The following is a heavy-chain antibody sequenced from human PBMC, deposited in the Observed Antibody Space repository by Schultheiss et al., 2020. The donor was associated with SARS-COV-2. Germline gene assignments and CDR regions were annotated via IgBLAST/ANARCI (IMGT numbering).Heavy chain of an antibody. Sequence: SQTLSLTCAISGDSVSNNKAAWSWIRQSPSRGLEWLGRTYYRSTWFLDYAVSVQSRITINPDTSKNQFSLQLNSVTPEDTAVYYCAREVLMVYAIRTYYYGMDVWGQGATVTVAS. V-gene: IGHV6-1*01. D-gene: IGHD2-8*01. J-gene: IGHJ6*02. CDR1: GDSVSNNKAA. CDR3: AREVLMVYAIRTYYYGMDV. CDR2: TYYRSTWFL.